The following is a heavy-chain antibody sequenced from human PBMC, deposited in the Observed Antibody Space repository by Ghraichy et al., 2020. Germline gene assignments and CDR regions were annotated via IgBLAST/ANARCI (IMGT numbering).Heavy chain of an antibody. CDR2: IKQDGSEK. CDR1: GFTFSSYW. V-gene: IGHV3-7*01. J-gene: IGHJ6*02. D-gene: IGHD2-2*01. Sequence: GGSLRLSCAASGFTFSSYWMSWVRQAPGKGLEWVANIKQDGSEKYYVDSVKGRFTISRDNAKNSLYLQMNSLRAEDTAVYYCARDGCTSCKYYYYYGMDVWGQGTTVTVSS. CDR3: ARDGCTSCKYYYYYGMDV.